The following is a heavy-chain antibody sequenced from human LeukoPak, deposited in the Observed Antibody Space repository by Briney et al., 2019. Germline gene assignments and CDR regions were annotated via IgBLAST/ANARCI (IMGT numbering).Heavy chain of an antibody. CDR2: ISSGGSTI. CDR1: GFTFSDYY. D-gene: IGHD6-13*01. J-gene: IGHJ5*02. CDR3: ARVERESSSWLLTPFDP. Sequence: PGGSLRLSCAASGFTFSDYYMSWIRQAPGKGLEWVSYISSGGSTIYYADSVKGRFTISRDNAKNSLYLQMNSLRAEDTAVYYCARVERESSSWLLTPFDPWGQGTLVTVSS. V-gene: IGHV3-11*01.